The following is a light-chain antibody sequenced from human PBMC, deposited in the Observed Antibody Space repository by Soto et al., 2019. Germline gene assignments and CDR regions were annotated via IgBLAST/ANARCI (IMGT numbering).Light chain of an antibody. CDR3: CSYAGSGTNV. V-gene: IGLV2-23*02. CDR1: SSNVGNFNV. J-gene: IGLJ1*01. CDR2: DVS. Sequence: QSALTQPASVSGSPGQSITISCTGTSSNVGNFNVVSWYQQHPGKAPKVIFYDVSERPSGVSHRFSGSKSGNTASLTISGLQAEDEADYYCCSYAGSGTNVFGTGTKVTV.